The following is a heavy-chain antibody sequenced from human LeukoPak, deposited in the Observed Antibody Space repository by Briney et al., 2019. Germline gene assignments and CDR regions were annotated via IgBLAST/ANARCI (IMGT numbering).Heavy chain of an antibody. J-gene: IGHJ4*02. CDR1: GYTFTSYD. CDR2: MNPNSGNT. Sequence: PMASVKVSCKASGYTFTSYDINWVRQATGQGLEWMGWMNPNSGNTGYAQKFQGRVTMTRNTSISTAYMELSSLRAEDTAVYYCAKSGHSKQWLVLTPEYYFGYWGQGTLVTVSS. CDR3: AKSGHSKQWLVLTPEYYFGY. V-gene: IGHV1-8*01. D-gene: IGHD6-19*01.